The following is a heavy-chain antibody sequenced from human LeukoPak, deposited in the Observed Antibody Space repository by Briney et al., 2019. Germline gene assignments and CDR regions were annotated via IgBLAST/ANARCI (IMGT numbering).Heavy chain of an antibody. Sequence: ASVKVSCKASGYTFTSYGISWVRQAPGQGLEWMGWISAYNGNTNYAQKLQGRVTMTTDTSISTAYMELSRLRSDDTAVYYCARGRFGYGNSGGGNWFDPWGQGTLVTVSS. CDR1: GYTFTSYG. J-gene: IGHJ5*02. V-gene: IGHV1-18*01. D-gene: IGHD2/OR15-2a*01. CDR2: ISAYNGNT. CDR3: ARGRFGYGNSGGGNWFDP.